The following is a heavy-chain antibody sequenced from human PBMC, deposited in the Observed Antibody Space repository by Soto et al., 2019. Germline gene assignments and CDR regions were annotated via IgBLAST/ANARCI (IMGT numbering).Heavy chain of an antibody. CDR2: IYHTGTT. Sequence: QLRESGPGLVKPSGTLSLTCFVSGASISSTYWWSWVRQTPGKRLEWIGQIYHTGTTSYNPSLKNLVTISLDKSNNQFSLRLTSLPAADTAVYYCATLPPRIVVVMTDLPTWGQGTLVTVSS. CDR3: ATLPPRIVVVMTDLPT. D-gene: IGHD2-15*01. V-gene: IGHV4-4*02. J-gene: IGHJ5*02. CDR1: GASISSTYW.